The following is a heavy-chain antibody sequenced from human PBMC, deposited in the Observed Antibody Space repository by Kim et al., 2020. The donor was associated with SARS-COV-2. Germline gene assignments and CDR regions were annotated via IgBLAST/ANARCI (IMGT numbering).Heavy chain of an antibody. CDR1: GGSLSSRSYY. V-gene: IGHV4-39*01. J-gene: IGHJ4*01. CDR2: AYYIGNT. CDR3: ARHQRYCSGLSVPYHY. D-gene: IGHD6-19*01. Sequence: SETLSLTCTVSGGSLSSRSYYWGWIRQPPGKGLEWIGHAYYIGNTYYNPSLKSRVTISVDTSKNQLSLKLGSVTSADTAVYYCARHQRYCSGLSVPYHY.